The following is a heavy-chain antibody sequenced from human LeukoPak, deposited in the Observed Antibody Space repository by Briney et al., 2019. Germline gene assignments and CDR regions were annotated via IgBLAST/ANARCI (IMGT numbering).Heavy chain of an antibody. CDR1: GFTFSSYG. D-gene: IGHD3-10*01. V-gene: IGHV3-30*02. CDR2: IRYDGSNK. CDR3: TTSIDYYDSGSYLSRFDP. Sequence: GGSLRLSCAASGFTFSSYGMHWVRQAPGKGLEWVAFIRYDGSNKYYADSVKGRFTISRDNAKNSLYLQMNSLKTEDTAVYYCTTSIDYYDSGSYLSRFDPWGQGTLVTVSS. J-gene: IGHJ5*02.